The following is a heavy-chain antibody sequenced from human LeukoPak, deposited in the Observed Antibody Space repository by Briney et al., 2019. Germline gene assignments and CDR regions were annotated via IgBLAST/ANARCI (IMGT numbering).Heavy chain of an antibody. D-gene: IGHD3-9*01. J-gene: IGHJ4*02. CDR3: TMSDYDILTGYF. Sequence: PGGSLRLSCAASGFTFSSYWMHWVRQAPGKGLVWVSRINTDGSSTSYADSVKGRFTISRDNAKNTLYLQMNSLRAEDTAVYYCTMSDYDILTGYFWGQGTLVTVSS. V-gene: IGHV3-74*01. CDR2: INTDGSST. CDR1: GFTFSSYW.